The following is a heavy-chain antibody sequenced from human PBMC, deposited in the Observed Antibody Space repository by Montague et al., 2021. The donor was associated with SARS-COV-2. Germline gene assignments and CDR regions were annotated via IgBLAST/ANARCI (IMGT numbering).Heavy chain of an antibody. CDR2: IYTSGST. D-gene: IGHD5-18*01. CDR3: ARETFSGYSYGRGSYYYYYGMDV. CDR1: GGSISSGSYY. V-gene: IGHV4-61*02. Sequence: TLSLTCTVSGGSISSGSYYWSWIRQPAGRGLVWIGRIYTSGSTNYNPSLKSRVTISVDTSKNQFSLKLSSVTAADTAVYYCARETFSGYSYGRGSYYYYYGMDVWGQGTTVTVSS. J-gene: IGHJ6*02.